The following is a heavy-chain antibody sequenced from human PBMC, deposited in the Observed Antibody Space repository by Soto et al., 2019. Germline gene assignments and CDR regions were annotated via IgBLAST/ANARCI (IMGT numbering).Heavy chain of an antibody. D-gene: IGHD1-20*01. Sequence: PGGSLRLSCRVSGFTFSDYGMHWVRQAPGKGLEWVAVISYDGSKKNYGDSVKGRFTISRDSSKDTLYLQMNSLRGVDTAVYHCAKDAIDCRDDNCLGRGVGYFGMDVWGQGTTVTVSS. CDR3: AKDAIDCRDDNCLGRGVGYFGMDV. CDR2: ISYDGSKK. J-gene: IGHJ6*02. CDR1: GFTFSDYG. V-gene: IGHV3-30*18.